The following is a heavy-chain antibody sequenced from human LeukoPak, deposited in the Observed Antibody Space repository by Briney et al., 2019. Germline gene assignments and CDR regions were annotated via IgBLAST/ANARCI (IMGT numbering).Heavy chain of an antibody. CDR3: ARDLAAAGTFDY. CDR2: INWNGGST. Sequence: GGSLRLSCAASGVTFDDYGMSWVHQAPGKGLEWVSGINWNGGSTGYADSVKGRFTISRDNAKNSLYLQMNSLRAEDTALYRCARDLAAAGTFDYWGQGTLVTVSS. V-gene: IGHV3-20*01. D-gene: IGHD6-13*01. J-gene: IGHJ4*02. CDR1: GVTFDDYG.